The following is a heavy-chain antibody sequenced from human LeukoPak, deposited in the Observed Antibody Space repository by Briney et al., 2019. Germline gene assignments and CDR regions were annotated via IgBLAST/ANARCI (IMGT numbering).Heavy chain of an antibody. V-gene: IGHV3-21*01. CDR1: GFTFSSYT. J-gene: IGHJ4*02. D-gene: IGHD1-26*01. CDR2: ISSSSRDI. CDR3: VREAAATLFDY. Sequence: GGSLRLSCAASGFTFSSYTMNWARQAPGKGLEWVAAISSSSRDIFYADSVKGRFSISRDNTQNSLSLQMSSLKAEDTAVYYCVREAAATLFDYWGQGTLVTVSS.